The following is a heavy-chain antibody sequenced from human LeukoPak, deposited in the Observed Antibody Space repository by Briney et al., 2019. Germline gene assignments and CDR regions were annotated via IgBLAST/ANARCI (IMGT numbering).Heavy chain of an antibody. CDR2: ISSSSSYT. CDR1: GFTFSSYS. Sequence: GGSLRLPCAASGFTFSSYSMNWVRQAPGKGLEWVSSISSSSSYTYYADSVKGRFTISRDNAKNSLYLQMNSLRAEDTAVYYCARGIYCSSTSCYRDFDYWGQGTLVTVSS. V-gene: IGHV3-21*01. CDR3: ARGIYCSSTSCYRDFDY. D-gene: IGHD2-2*02. J-gene: IGHJ4*02.